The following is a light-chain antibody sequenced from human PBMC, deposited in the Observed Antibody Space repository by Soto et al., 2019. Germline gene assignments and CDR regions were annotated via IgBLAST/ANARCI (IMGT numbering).Light chain of an antibody. CDR1: QSVYSSY. CDR2: DAS. J-gene: IGKJ2*02. Sequence: EIVLTQSPGTLSLSPGERATLSCRASQSVYSSYLAWYQQKPGQAPRLLIYDASSRATGIPDRFSGSGSGTDFPLTSSKLEHEDFAVYYCQQYGNLWTFGQGTKLEI. CDR3: QQYGNLWT. V-gene: IGKV3-20*01.